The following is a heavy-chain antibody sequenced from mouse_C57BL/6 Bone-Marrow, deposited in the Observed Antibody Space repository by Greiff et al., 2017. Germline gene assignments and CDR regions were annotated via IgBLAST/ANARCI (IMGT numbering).Heavy chain of an antibody. D-gene: IGHD1-1*01. V-gene: IGHV5-9*04. CDR3: ERGGLKTVNTGDY. CDR1: GFTFTSYT. Sequence: EVKLVESGGGLVKPGGSLKLSCAASGFTFTSYTMSWVRQTPEQRLEWVATISGCGGHTYYPDRLKGRFTISRDNAKNTLYLQVSSLSSEDTAVYYGERGGLKTVNTGDYWGQGTTLTVSS. CDR2: ISGCGGHT. J-gene: IGHJ2*01.